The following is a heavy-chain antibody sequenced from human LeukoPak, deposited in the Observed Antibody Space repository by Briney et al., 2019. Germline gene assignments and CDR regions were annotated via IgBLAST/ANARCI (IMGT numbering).Heavy chain of an antibody. J-gene: IGHJ4*02. CDR2: IYYSGST. D-gene: IGHD6-13*01. CDR3: ARHRSPHAGSSSWYDY. CDR1: AGSISSSSYY. Sequence: PSETLSLTCTVAAGSISSSSYYWCWIRQPPERVLEWMGSIYYSGSTYYNPSLKSRVTISVDTSMNKSSLQLSTLTAPDTAVYYCARHRSPHAGSSSWYDYWGQGTMVTVSS. V-gene: IGHV4-39*01.